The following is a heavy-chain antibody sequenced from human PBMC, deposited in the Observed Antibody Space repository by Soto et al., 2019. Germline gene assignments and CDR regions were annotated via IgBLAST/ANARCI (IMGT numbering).Heavy chain of an antibody. CDR2: INHSGST. CDR1: GGSFSVYY. J-gene: IGHJ6*02. CDR3: ARELYYDFWSGSTWDYYYGMDV. V-gene: IGHV4-34*01. D-gene: IGHD3-3*01. Sequence: PSETLSLTCAVYGGSFSVYYWRWIRHPPGKGLEWIGEINHSGSTNYNPSLKSRVTISVDTSKNQFSLKLSSVTAADTAVYYCARELYYDFWSGSTWDYYYGMDVWGQGTTVTVSS.